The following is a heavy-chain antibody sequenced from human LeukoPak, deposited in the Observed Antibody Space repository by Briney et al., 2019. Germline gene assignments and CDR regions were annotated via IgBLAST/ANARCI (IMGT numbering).Heavy chain of an antibody. Sequence: GGSLRLSCAASGFTFSRYSMNWVRQAPGKGLEWVSSISSSSSYIYYADSVKGRFTISRDNAKNSLYLQMNSLRAEDTAVYYCAARSSGYYYEDYWGQGTLVTVSS. CDR3: AARSSGYYYEDY. CDR1: GFTFSRYS. V-gene: IGHV3-21*01. CDR2: ISSSSSYI. D-gene: IGHD3-22*01. J-gene: IGHJ4*02.